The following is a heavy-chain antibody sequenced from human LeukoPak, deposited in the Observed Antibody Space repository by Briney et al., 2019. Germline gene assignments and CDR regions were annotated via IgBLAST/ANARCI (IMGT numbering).Heavy chain of an antibody. Sequence: GGSLRLSCAVSGFTFSSYSMNWVRQAPGKGLEWVSSISSSSSYIYYADSAKGRFTISRDNAKNSLYLQMNSLRAEDTAVYYCARDLMQLVWGVDYYMDVWGKGTTVTLSS. CDR2: ISSSSSYI. D-gene: IGHD6-13*01. J-gene: IGHJ6*03. V-gene: IGHV3-21*01. CDR3: ARDLMQLVWGVDYYMDV. CDR1: GFTFSSYS.